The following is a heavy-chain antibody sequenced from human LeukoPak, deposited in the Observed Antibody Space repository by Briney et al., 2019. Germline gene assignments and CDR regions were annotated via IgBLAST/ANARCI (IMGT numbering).Heavy chain of an antibody. V-gene: IGHV3-21*01. CDR3: ARGIYGSGVGMDV. CDR2: ISSSSSYI. D-gene: IGHD3-10*01. Sequence: GGSLRLSWAASGFTFSSYSMNWVRQAPGKGLEWVSSISSSSSYIYYADSVKGRFTISRDNAKNSLYLQMNSLRAEDTAVYYCARGIYGSGVGMDVWGQGTTVTVSS. CDR1: GFTFSSYS. J-gene: IGHJ6*02.